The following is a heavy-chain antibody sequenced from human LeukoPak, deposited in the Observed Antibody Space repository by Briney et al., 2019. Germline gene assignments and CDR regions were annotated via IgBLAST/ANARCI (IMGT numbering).Heavy chain of an antibody. V-gene: IGHV3-48*01. J-gene: IGHJ6*03. D-gene: IGHD3-10*01. CDR1: GFTFSSYS. CDR2: ISSSSSTI. Sequence: GGSLRLSCAASGFTFSSYSMNWVRQAPGKGLEWVSYISSSSSTIYYADSVKGRFTISRDNAKNSLYLQMNSLRAEDTALYYCAGGSGSYYYYYYYMDVWGKGTTVTVSS. CDR3: AGGSGSYYYYYYYMDV.